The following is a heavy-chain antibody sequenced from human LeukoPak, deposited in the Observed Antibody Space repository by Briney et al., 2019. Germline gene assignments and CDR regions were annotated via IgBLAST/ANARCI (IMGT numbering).Heavy chain of an antibody. D-gene: IGHD4-17*01. CDR2: ISAYNGNT. Sequence: ASVTVSCKASGYTFTGYYMHWVRQAPGQGLEWMGWISAYNGNTNYAQKLQGRVTMTTDTSTSTAYMELRSLRSDDTAVYYCARVGGDYEPYYWGQGTLVTVSS. CDR3: ARVGGDYEPYY. V-gene: IGHV1-18*04. CDR1: GYTFTGYY. J-gene: IGHJ4*02.